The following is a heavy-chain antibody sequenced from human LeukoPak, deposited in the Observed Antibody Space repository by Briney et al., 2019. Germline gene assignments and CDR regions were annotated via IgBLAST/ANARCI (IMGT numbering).Heavy chain of an antibody. D-gene: IGHD3-3*01. CDR2: INPDGSMK. CDR3: TRDFVF. J-gene: IGHJ4*02. V-gene: IGHV3-7*01. CDR1: GFAFSTYW. Sequence: GGSLRLSCAASGFAFSTYWMDWVRQAPGKGLEGVGNINPDGSMKHYVDSLRGRFTISRDNARNSVYLQMSALRVEDTAVYYCTRDFVFWGQGSLVTASS.